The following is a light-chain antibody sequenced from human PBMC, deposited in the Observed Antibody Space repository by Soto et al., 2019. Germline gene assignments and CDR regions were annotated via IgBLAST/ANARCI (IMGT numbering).Light chain of an antibody. J-gene: IGKJ2*01. CDR3: QQYGSSPPYT. V-gene: IGKV3-20*01. Sequence: EIVLTQSPGTLSLSPGRRATLSCRASQSVNSTFLAWYQQRPGQAPRLLIYGASSRATGIPDRFSGSGSGTDFTLTISRLEPEYFAVYYCQQYGSSPPYTFGQGTKLEIK. CDR1: QSVNSTF. CDR2: GAS.